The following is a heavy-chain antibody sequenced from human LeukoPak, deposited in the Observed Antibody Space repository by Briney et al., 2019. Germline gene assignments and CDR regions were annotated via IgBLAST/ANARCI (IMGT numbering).Heavy chain of an antibody. Sequence: SETLSLTCTVSGYSLNIGYYWGWIRQPPGKGLEGIASLYHGASSYYSPSLKRRLTTSVDTSKNQFSLKLSSVTAADTAVYYCAGGTVSDRQRAPPKEWFDRWGQGTLVTVSS. D-gene: IGHD6-6*01. V-gene: IGHV4-38-2*02. CDR2: LYHGASS. CDR3: AGGTVSDRQRAPPKEWFDR. CDR1: GYSLNIGYY. J-gene: IGHJ5*02.